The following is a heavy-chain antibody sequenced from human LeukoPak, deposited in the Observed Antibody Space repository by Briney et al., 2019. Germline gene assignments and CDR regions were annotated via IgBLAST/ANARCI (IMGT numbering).Heavy chain of an antibody. D-gene: IGHD2-2*01. CDR3: ARERDIVVVPAASPHLPFDY. CDR2: ISSSSSYI. J-gene: IGHJ4*02. Sequence: GGSLRLSCAASGFTFSSYSMNWVRQAPGKGLEWVSSISSSSSYIYYADSVKGRFTISRDNAKNSLYPQMNSLRAEDTAVYYCARERDIVVVPAASPHLPFDYWGQGTLVTVSS. V-gene: IGHV3-21*01. CDR1: GFTFSSYS.